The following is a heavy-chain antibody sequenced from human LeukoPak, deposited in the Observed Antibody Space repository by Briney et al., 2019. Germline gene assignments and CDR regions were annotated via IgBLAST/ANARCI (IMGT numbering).Heavy chain of an antibody. CDR2: IIPIFGTA. Sequence: SVKVSCKASGGTFSSYAISWVRQAPGQGLEWMGRIIPIFGTANYAQKFQGRVTITTDESTSTAYMELSSLRSEVTAVYYCARDTPYYDSSGYPYWGQGTLVTVSS. CDR1: GGTFSSYA. J-gene: IGHJ4*02. D-gene: IGHD3-22*01. V-gene: IGHV1-69*05. CDR3: ARDTPYYDSSGYPY.